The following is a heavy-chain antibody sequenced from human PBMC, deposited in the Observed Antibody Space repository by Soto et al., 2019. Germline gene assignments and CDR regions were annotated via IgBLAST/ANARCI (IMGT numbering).Heavy chain of an antibody. V-gene: IGHV1-18*01. D-gene: IGHD2-15*01. Sequence: ASVKVSCKASGYTFSSFGINWVRQAPGQGLEWVGWVSVYNDDTKYAQNFQGGVSLTTDTSTSTTYMEVGRLRSDDTAVYYCARTCRSGGSCYHEYWGEGTLVTVSS. J-gene: IGHJ4*02. CDR1: GYTFSSFG. CDR3: ARTCRSGGSCYHEY. CDR2: VSVYNDDT.